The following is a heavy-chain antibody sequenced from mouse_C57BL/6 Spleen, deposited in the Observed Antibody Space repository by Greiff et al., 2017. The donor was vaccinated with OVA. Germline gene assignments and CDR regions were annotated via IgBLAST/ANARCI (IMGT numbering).Heavy chain of an antibody. D-gene: IGHD2-4*01. J-gene: IGHJ2*01. Sequence: EVQLQQSGPELVKPGASVKISCKASGYTFTDYYMNWVKQSHGKSLEWIGDINPNNGGTSYNQKFKGKATLTVDKSSSTAYMELRSLTSEDSAVYYCARGDDYGGYYFDYWGQGTTLTVSS. CDR1: GYTFTDYY. CDR3: ARGDDYGGYYFDY. V-gene: IGHV1-26*01. CDR2: INPNNGGT.